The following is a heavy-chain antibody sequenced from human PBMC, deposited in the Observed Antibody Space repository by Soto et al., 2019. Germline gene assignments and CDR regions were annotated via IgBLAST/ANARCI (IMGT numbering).Heavy chain of an antibody. J-gene: IGHJ4*02. V-gene: IGHV1-58*01. Sequence: SEKVSSKASGFTFTSSAVQWVRQARGQRLEWIGWIVVGSGNTSYAQKFQERVTITRDMSTSTAYMELSSLRSEDTAVYYCAADPRNWNYSFDYWGQGTLVTVCS. CDR2: IVVGSGNT. D-gene: IGHD1-7*01. CDR3: AADPRNWNYSFDY. CDR1: GFTFTSSA.